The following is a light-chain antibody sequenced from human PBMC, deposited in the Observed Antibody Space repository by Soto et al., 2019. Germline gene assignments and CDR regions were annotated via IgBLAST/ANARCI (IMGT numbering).Light chain of an antibody. CDR2: GAS. Sequence: IVLTQSPGTLSLSPGERATLSCRASQSVSSSYLAWYQQKPGQAPSLLIYGASSRATGIPDRFSGGGSGSDFTLTISRLEPEDVALYYCQQYGGSPPYTFGQGTKLEIK. CDR1: QSVSSSY. CDR3: QQYGGSPPYT. V-gene: IGKV3-20*01. J-gene: IGKJ2*01.